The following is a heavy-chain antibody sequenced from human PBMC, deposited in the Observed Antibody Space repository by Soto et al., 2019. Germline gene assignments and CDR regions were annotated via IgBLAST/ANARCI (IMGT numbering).Heavy chain of an antibody. D-gene: IGHD3-22*01. Sequence: GGSLRLSCAASGHTFSIYGMHWVLQAPGKGLEWVAAISYDGRNKNYADSVEGRFTISRDNSKNTLYLQMNSLRAEDTAVYYCAKDTYYHDSSGYYTFDYWGQGTLVTVSS. CDR3: AKDTYYHDSSGYYTFDY. CDR1: GHTFSIYG. CDR2: ISYDGRNK. J-gene: IGHJ4*02. V-gene: IGHV3-30*18.